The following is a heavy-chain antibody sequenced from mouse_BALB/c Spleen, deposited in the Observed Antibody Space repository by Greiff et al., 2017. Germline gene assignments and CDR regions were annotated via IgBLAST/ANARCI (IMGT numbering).Heavy chain of an antibody. V-gene: IGHV8-12*01. Sequence: QVTLKVSGPGILQPSQTLSLTCSFSGFSLSTSGMGVSWIRQPSGKGLEWLAHIYWDDDKRYNPSLKSRLTISKDTSSNQVFLKITSVDTADTATYYCARSTMITTAMDYWGQGTSVTVSS. CDR2: IYWDDDK. CDR1: GFSLSTSGMG. CDR3: ARSTMITTAMDY. J-gene: IGHJ4*01. D-gene: IGHD2-4*01.